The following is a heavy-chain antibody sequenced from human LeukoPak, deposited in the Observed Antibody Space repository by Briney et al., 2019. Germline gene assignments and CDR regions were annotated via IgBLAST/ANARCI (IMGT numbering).Heavy chain of an antibody. J-gene: IGHJ6*03. CDR3: ARGPTGGSYLRLYYYYYMDV. CDR1: GGSFSGYY. V-gene: IGHV4-34*01. D-gene: IGHD1-26*01. Sequence: NPAETLSLTCAVYGGSFSGYYWSWIRQPPGKGLEWIGEINHSGSTNYNPSLTSRVTISVDTSKNQFSLKLSSVTAADTAVYYCARGPTGGSYLRLYYYYYMDVWGKGTTVTVSS. CDR2: INHSGST.